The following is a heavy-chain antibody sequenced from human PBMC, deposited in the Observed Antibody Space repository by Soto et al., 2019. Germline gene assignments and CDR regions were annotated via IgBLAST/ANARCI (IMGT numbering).Heavy chain of an antibody. V-gene: IGHV3-30*09. D-gene: IGHD1-26*01. Sequence: QMHLVESGGGVVQPGRSLRLSCAAAGFTFGAYTMHWVRQAPGKGLEWVAAISYDGNSERYTDSVKGRFAIARDNTKSAIYLQMNSLRPDDAAVYCCARDGYGGRSDGFDVWGQGIKVTVSS. CDR3: ARDGYGGRSDGFDV. CDR1: GFTFGAYT. J-gene: IGHJ3*01. CDR2: ISYDGNSE.